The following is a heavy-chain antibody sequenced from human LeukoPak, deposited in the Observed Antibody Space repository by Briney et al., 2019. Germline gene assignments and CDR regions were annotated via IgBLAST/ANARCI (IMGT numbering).Heavy chain of an antibody. CDR1: GGSISSSSYY. V-gene: IGHV4-39*01. CDR3: ARQYYDILTGYYRGQGAFDI. CDR2: IYYSGST. D-gene: IGHD3-9*01. J-gene: IGHJ3*02. Sequence: SETLSLTCTVSGGSISSSSYYWGWIRQSPGKGLEWIGSIYYSGSTYYNPSLNSRVTISVDTSKNHFSLKLSSVTAADTAVYYCARQYYDILTGYYRGQGAFDIWGQGTMVTVSS.